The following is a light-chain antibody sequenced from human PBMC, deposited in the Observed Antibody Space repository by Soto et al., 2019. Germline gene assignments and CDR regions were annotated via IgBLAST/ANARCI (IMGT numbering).Light chain of an antibody. Sequence: EIVMTQSPATLSVSPGERATLSCRASQSVSSNLAWYQQKPGQAPRLLIYGASTRATGIPARFSGSRSGTEFTPTISSLQSEDFAVYYCQQYNNWPYTFGQGTKLEIK. J-gene: IGKJ2*01. CDR1: QSVSSN. CDR3: QQYNNWPYT. V-gene: IGKV3-15*01. CDR2: GAS.